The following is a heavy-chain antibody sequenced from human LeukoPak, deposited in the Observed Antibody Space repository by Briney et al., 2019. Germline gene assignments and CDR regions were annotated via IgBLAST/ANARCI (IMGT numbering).Heavy chain of an antibody. Sequence: PETLSPTCTVSGGSISTYYWSSIPQPAGQGLEWLGRFYTGGSRNTNTTFKSRVAMTVATSKDQFSLKMGSVTAADTAVYYCARDGSHGSPFEAFDIWGQGTMVTVSS. CDR2: FYTGGSR. CDR1: GGSISTYY. CDR3: ARDGSHGSPFEAFDI. J-gene: IGHJ3*02. D-gene: IGHD2-15*01. V-gene: IGHV4-4*07.